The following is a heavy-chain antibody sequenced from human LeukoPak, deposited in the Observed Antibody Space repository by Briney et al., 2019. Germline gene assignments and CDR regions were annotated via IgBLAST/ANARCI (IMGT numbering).Heavy chain of an antibody. J-gene: IGHJ4*02. CDR3: AKEWELRPHNSPIDY. CDR2: ISGSGGSA. CDR1: GFTFSSYA. V-gene: IGHV3-23*01. Sequence: GGSLRLSCAASGFTFSSYAMSWVRQAPGKGLQWVSGISGSGGSAYFADSVKGRFTISRDNSKNTLYLQMNSLRAEDTAVYYCAKEWELRPHNSPIDYWGQGTLVTVSS. D-gene: IGHD1-26*01.